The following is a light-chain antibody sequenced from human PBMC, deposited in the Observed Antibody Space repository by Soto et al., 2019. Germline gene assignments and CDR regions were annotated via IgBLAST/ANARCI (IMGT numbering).Light chain of an antibody. J-gene: IGLJ2*01. V-gene: IGLV1-44*01. CDR3: ATWDNGLTGVV. CDR2: TNN. Sequence: QSVLTQPPSTSGTHGQRVTISCSGSSSNIGSNTVHWYQQIPGTAPKLLIYTNNQRSSGVSDRFSGSKSDTSASLVISGLQSEDEADYYCATWDNGLTGVVFGGGTKLTVL. CDR1: SSNIGSNT.